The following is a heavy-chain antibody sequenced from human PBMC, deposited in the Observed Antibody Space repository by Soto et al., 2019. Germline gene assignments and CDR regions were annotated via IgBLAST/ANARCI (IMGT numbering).Heavy chain of an antibody. Sequence: ASVKVSCKTSGYTFVTYYISWLRQAPGPGIEWMCWISPHNGKTNYIQSLQGRVTMTADTSTGTAYLELRSLQSNDTAVYFCARDSSNYFDYWGQGTLVTVSS. D-gene: IGHD4-4*01. V-gene: IGHV1-18*01. CDR3: ARDSSNYFDY. CDR1: GYTFVTYY. CDR2: ISPHNGKT. J-gene: IGHJ4*02.